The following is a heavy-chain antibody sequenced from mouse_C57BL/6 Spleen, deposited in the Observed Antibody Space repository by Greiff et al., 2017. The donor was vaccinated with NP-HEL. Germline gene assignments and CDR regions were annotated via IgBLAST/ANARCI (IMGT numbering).Heavy chain of an antibody. V-gene: IGHV1-61*01. CDR1: GYTFNSYW. CDR2: IYPSDSET. Sequence: QVQLQQPGAELVRPGSSVKLSCKASGYTFNSYWMDWVKQRPGQGLEWIGNIYPSDSETHYNQKFKDKATCTVDKSSSTAYMQLSSLTSEDSAVYYWARKGITTVVAPYWYFDVWGTGTTVTVSS. J-gene: IGHJ1*03. D-gene: IGHD1-1*01. CDR3: ARKGITTVVAPYWYFDV.